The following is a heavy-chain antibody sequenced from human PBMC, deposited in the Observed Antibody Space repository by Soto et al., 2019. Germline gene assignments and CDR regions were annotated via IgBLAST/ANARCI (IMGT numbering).Heavy chain of an antibody. V-gene: IGHV1-18*01. Sequence: ASVKVSCTASGYTFTSYGISWVRQAPGQGLEWMGWISAYNGNTNYAQKLQGRVTMTTDTSTSTAYMELRSLRSDDTAVYYCARDGPPNYDILTGYYPLGYWGQGTLVTVSS. CDR2: ISAYNGNT. CDR1: GYTFTSYG. CDR3: ARDGPPNYDILTGYYPLGY. J-gene: IGHJ4*02. D-gene: IGHD3-9*01.